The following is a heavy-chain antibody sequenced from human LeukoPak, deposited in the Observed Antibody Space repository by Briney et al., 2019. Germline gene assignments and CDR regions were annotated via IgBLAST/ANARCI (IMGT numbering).Heavy chain of an antibody. CDR3: AREELGHNDSIDY. D-gene: IGHD3-22*01. Sequence: GGSLRLSCAASGFTFSSYSMNWVRQAPGKGLEWVSSISSSSSYIYYADSVKGRFTISRNNAKNSLYLQMNSLRAEDTAVYYCAREELGHNDSIDYWGQGTLVTVSS. V-gene: IGHV3-21*01. CDR1: GFTFSSYS. J-gene: IGHJ4*02. CDR2: ISSSSSYI.